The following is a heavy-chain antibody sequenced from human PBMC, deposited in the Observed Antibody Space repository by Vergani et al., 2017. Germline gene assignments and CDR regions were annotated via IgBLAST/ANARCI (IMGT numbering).Heavy chain of an antibody. CDR2: INHSGST. CDR1: GGSFSGYY. Sequence: QVQPQQWGAGLLKPSETLSLTCAVYGGSFSGYYWSWIRQPPGKGLEWIGEINHSGSTNYNPSLKSRVTISVDTSKNQFSLKLSSVTAADTAVYYCASLGGYSSSSPTYYYYMDVWGKGTTVTVSS. D-gene: IGHD6-6*01. V-gene: IGHV4-34*01. CDR3: ASLGGYSSSSPTYYYYMDV. J-gene: IGHJ6*03.